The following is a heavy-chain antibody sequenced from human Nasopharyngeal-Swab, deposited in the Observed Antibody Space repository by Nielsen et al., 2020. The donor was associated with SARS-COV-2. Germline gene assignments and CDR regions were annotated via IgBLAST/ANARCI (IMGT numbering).Heavy chain of an antibody. Sequence: GGSLRLSCAASGFTFSSYAMSWVRQAPGKGLEWVSAISGSGGSTYYADSVKGRFTISRDNSKNTLYLQVNSLRAEDTAVYYCAKPGLSSSSWAHFFDYWGQGTLVTVSS. CDR3: AKPGLSSSSWAHFFDY. J-gene: IGHJ4*02. CDR1: GFTFSSYA. V-gene: IGHV3-23*01. CDR2: ISGSGGST. D-gene: IGHD6-6*01.